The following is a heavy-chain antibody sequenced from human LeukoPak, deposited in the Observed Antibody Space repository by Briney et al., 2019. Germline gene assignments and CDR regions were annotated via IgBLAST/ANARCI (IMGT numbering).Heavy chain of an antibody. Sequence: ASVKVSCKASGYTFSNYYMHWVRQAPGQGLEWMGIINPSGGNKIYAQKFQGRVTMTRDTSTSTVYMEVSSLRSEDTAVYYCVRGGWVPAAATDYWGQGTLVPVSS. CDR1: GYTFSNYY. D-gene: IGHD6-13*01. CDR2: INPSGGNK. CDR3: VRGGWVPAAATDY. V-gene: IGHV1-46*03. J-gene: IGHJ4*02.